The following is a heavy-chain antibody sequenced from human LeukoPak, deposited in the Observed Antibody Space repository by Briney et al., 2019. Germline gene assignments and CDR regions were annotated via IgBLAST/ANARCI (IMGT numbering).Heavy chain of an antibody. Sequence: ASVKDSCKASGYTFSSYGISWVRQAPGQGLEWMGWISPYNGNKNYAQKVQGRVTMATDTSTSTVYMDLRSLRSDDTAVYYCARDRGGTYRDDTFDIWGQGTLVTVSS. CDR2: ISPYNGNK. D-gene: IGHD1-26*01. CDR3: ARDRGGTYRDDTFDI. J-gene: IGHJ4*02. V-gene: IGHV1-18*01. CDR1: GYTFSSYG.